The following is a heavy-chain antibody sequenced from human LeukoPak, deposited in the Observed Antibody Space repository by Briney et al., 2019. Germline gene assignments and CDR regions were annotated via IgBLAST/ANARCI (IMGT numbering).Heavy chain of an antibody. CDR1: GFTFSTYT. Sequence: GRSLRLSCAASGFTFSTYTIHWVRQAPGKGLEWVAVISYDGSNKYYADSVKGRFTISRDNSKNTLYLQMNSLRAGDTAVYYCARFIKGSDAFDIWGQGTMVTVSS. J-gene: IGHJ3*02. V-gene: IGHV3-30*04. CDR3: ARFIKGSDAFDI. CDR2: ISYDGSNK.